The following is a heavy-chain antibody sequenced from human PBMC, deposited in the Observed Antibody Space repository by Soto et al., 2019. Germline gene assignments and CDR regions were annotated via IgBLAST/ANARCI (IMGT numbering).Heavy chain of an antibody. CDR1: GYSFTSYW. V-gene: IGHV5-51*01. D-gene: IGHD3-10*01. J-gene: IGHJ6*02. Sequence: GESLKISCKGSGYSFTSYWIGWVRQMPGKGLEWMGIIYPGDSDTRYSPSFQGQVTISADKSISTAYLQWSSLKASDTAMYYCARVVEGDPYYYYGMDVWGQGTMVTVSS. CDR2: IYPGDSDT. CDR3: ARVVEGDPYYYYGMDV.